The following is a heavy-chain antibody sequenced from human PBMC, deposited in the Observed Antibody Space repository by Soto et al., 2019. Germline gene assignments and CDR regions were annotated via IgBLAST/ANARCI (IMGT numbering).Heavy chain of an antibody. CDR2: ISGSGGST. D-gene: IGHD6-6*01. V-gene: IGHV3-23*01. Sequence: EVQLLESGGGFVQPGGSLRLSCAASGFTFSSYAMSWVRQAPGKGLEWVSAISGSGGSTYYADSVKGRFTISRDNSKNTLYLQMNSLRAEDTAVYYCAKDPYSSSSDFPYYFAYWGQGTLVTVSS. J-gene: IGHJ4*02. CDR1: GFTFSSYA. CDR3: AKDPYSSSSDFPYYFAY.